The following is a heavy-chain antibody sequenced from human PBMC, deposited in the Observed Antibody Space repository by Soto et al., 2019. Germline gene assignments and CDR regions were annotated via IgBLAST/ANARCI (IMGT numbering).Heavy chain of an antibody. CDR2: ISYDGSNK. D-gene: IGHD1-1*01. CDR3: AKDLDWNDALDY. Sequence: GGSLRLSCAASGFTFSSYGMHWVRQAPGKGLEWVAVISYDGSNKYYADSVKGRFTISRDNSKNTLYLQMNSLRAEDTAVYYCAKDLDWNDALDYWGQGTLVTVSS. V-gene: IGHV3-30*18. CDR1: GFTFSSYG. J-gene: IGHJ4*02.